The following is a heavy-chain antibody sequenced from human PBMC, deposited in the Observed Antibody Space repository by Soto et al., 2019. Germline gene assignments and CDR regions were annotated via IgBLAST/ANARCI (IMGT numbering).Heavy chain of an antibody. J-gene: IGHJ4*02. D-gene: IGHD2-15*01. CDR1: GFTFSSYE. V-gene: IGHV3-48*03. CDR2: VSGSGSSI. Sequence: PGGSLRLSCAASGFTFSSYEMNWVRQAPGKGLEWVSYVSGSGSSIYYADSVKGRFTISRDNAKNSLYLQMNSLRADDTAVYYCARDRHCGGGSCSDQGDYWGQGTLVTVSS. CDR3: ARDRHCGGGSCSDQGDY.